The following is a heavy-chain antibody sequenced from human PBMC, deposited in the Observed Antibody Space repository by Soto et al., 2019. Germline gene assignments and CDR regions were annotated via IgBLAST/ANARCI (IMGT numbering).Heavy chain of an antibody. J-gene: IGHJ6*02. V-gene: IGHV3-33*01. CDR3: ARDQVRIVVVPAATHYYYYGMDV. CDR2: IWYDGSNK. CDR1: AFTFSSYG. Sequence: GGSLRLSCAASAFTFSSYGMHWVRQAPGKGLEWVAVIWYDGSNKYYADSVKGRFTISRDNSKNALYLQMNSLRAEDTAVYYCARDQVRIVVVPAATHYYYYGMDVWGQGTTVTVSS. D-gene: IGHD2-2*01.